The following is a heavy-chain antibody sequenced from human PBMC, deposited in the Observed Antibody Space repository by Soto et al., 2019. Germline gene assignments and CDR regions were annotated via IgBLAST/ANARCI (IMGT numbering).Heavy chain of an antibody. CDR2: IYWDDDK. Sequence: QITLKESGPTLVKPTQTLTLTCTFSGFSLTTSGVGVGWIRQPPGKALEWLALIYWDDDKRYSPSLESRLTIXXDTSQIQPADTLTFQDTVDTATDYFGYIVTDAGDYWGQGSLVTVSS. CDR1: GFSLTTSGVG. J-gene: IGHJ4*02. D-gene: IGHD2-2*01. V-gene: IGHV2-5*02. CDR3: GYIVTDAGDY.